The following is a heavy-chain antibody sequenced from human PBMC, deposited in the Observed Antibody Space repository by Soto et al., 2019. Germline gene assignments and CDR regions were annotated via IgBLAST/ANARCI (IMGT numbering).Heavy chain of an antibody. D-gene: IGHD5-18*01. CDR2: IFYSGST. CDR3: AKDSGYNYGYFRWFDP. CDR1: GGSICSGGYY. V-gene: IGHV4-61*08. J-gene: IGHJ5*02. Sequence: SETLSLSCTVCGGSICSGGYYWSWIRQHPGTGLEWIGHIFYSGSTNYNPALKSRVTISVDTSKSQFSLKLSSVTAADTAVYYCAKDSGYNYGYFRWFDPWGQGTLVTVSS.